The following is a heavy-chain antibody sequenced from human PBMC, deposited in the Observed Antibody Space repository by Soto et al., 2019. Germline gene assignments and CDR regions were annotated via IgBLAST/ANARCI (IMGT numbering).Heavy chain of an antibody. D-gene: IGHD6-13*01. CDR1: GFTFDTYS. J-gene: IGHJ4*02. CDR2: INWNSENT. V-gene: IGHV3-43*01. Sequence: EVHLVESGGVVVQPGGSLRLSCAASGFTFDTYSMHWVRQAPGKGLEWVSLINWNSENTYYADSVKGRFTISSDNSKNSVYLQMNSLTTEDTALYYCVKEKWGRSWLTFDYWVQGTLVTVSS. CDR3: VKEKWGRSWLTFDY.